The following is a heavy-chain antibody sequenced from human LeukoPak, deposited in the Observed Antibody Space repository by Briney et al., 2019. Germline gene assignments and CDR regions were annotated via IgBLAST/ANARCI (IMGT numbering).Heavy chain of an antibody. J-gene: IGHJ5*02. Sequence: SETLSLTCTVSGGSVSSRHYYWGWIRQPPGKGLEWIGSVYYSGTTYYNPSLKSRVTISIDTSKNEFSLKVNSVTAADTAVYFCARQADFGGVIVSSWFDPWGEGAQVTVSS. D-gene: IGHD3-16*02. CDR2: VYYSGTT. CDR1: GGSVSSRHYY. CDR3: ARQADFGGVIVSSWFDP. V-gene: IGHV4-39*01.